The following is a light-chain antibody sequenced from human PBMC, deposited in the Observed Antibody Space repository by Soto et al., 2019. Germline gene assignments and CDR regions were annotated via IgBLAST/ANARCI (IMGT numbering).Light chain of an antibody. J-gene: IGKJ1*01. CDR2: GAS. Sequence: IALTQSPGTLSLSQGESDTHSCRPSQSVSNNYLAWYQQEPGQGPRLLIYGASSRATGIPDRFSGSESGTDFTLTISRLEPEDFAVNYCQQYGSTPRTIGQETNVDIK. V-gene: IGKV3-20*01. CDR3: QQYGSTPRT. CDR1: QSVSNNY.